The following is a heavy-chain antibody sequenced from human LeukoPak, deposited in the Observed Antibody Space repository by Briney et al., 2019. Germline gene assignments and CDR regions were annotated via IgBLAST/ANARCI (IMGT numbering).Heavy chain of an antibody. CDR2: ISSSSSYI. Sequence: GGSLRLSCVASGFTFNTYSMNWVRQAPGKGLEWVSSISSSSSYIYYADSVKGRFTISRDNAKNSLYLQMNSLRAEDTAVYYCAREHSSSFFDYWGQGTLVTVSS. CDR1: GFTFNTYS. J-gene: IGHJ4*02. V-gene: IGHV3-21*01. D-gene: IGHD6-13*01. CDR3: AREHSSSFFDY.